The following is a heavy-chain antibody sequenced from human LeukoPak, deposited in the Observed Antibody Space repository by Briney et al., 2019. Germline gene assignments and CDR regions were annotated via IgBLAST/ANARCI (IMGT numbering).Heavy chain of an antibody. Sequence: SETLSLTCTVSGGSISSYYWSWIRQPPGKGLEWIGYIYYSGSTNYNPSLKSRVTISVDTSKNQFSLKLSSVTAADTAVYYCARAYYYDSPFDYWGQGTLVTVSS. J-gene: IGHJ4*02. CDR3: ARAYYYDSPFDY. CDR2: IYYSGST. V-gene: IGHV4-59*01. D-gene: IGHD3-22*01. CDR1: GGSISSYY.